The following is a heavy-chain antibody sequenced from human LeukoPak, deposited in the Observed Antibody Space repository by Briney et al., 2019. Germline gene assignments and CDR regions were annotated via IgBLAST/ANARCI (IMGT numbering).Heavy chain of an antibody. Sequence: PGGSLRLSCAASGFTFSDYYMSSIRQAPGKGLEWVSYISSSGSTIYYADSVKGRFTTSRDNAKNSLYLQMTSLRAKDTAVYYCARAPRRSGGSCYYVDYWGQGTLVTVSS. J-gene: IGHJ4*02. CDR3: ARAPRRSGGSCYYVDY. CDR2: ISSSGSTI. D-gene: IGHD2-15*01. CDR1: GFTFSDYY. V-gene: IGHV3-11*01.